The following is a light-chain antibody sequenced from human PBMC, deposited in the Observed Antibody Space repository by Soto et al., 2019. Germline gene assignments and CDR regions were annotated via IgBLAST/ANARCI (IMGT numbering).Light chain of an antibody. Sequence: QSALTQSASVSGSPGQSITISCTGTSSDVGGYNYVSWYQQHPGKAHKLIIYDVSNRSSGVSTRFSGSKSGNTASLTISGLQAEDAADYSCSSYTSTNGWVFGGGTKLTVL. CDR1: SSDVGGYNY. J-gene: IGLJ3*02. V-gene: IGLV2-14*01. CDR3: SSYTSTNGWV. CDR2: DVS.